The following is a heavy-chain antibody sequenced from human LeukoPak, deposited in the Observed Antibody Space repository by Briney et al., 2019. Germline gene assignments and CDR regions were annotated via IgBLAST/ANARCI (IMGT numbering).Heavy chain of an antibody. CDR3: ARPAALRFLEWLF. J-gene: IGHJ4*02. V-gene: IGHV4-38-2*01. CDR2: IYHSGST. CDR1: GYSISSGYY. Sequence: SEPLSLTSAVSGYSISSGYYWAWIRQPPGKGLGWIGSIYHSGSTYYNPSLKSRVTISVDTSKNQFSLKLSSVTAADTAVYYCARPAALRFLEWLFWDQGTLVTVSS. D-gene: IGHD3-3*01.